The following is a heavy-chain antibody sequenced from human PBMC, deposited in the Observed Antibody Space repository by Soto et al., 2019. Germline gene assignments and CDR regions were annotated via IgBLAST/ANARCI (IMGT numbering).Heavy chain of an antibody. CDR1: GFTFSSYS. Sequence: PGVSLRLSCAASGFTFSSYSMSWVLQAPGKGLEWVSAISGSGGSTYYADSVKGRFTISRDNSKNTLYLQMNSLRAEDTAVYYCAKEGWVYYSYMDVWGKGTTVTVSS. CDR2: ISGSGGST. V-gene: IGHV3-23*01. J-gene: IGHJ6*03. D-gene: IGHD3-16*01. CDR3: AKEGWVYYSYMDV.